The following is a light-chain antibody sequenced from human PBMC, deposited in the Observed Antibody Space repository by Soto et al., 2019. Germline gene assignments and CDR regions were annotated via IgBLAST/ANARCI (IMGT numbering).Light chain of an antibody. V-gene: IGKV3-20*01. CDR3: QQYGSSPWT. CDR1: QSVSSSY. J-gene: IGKJ1*01. Sequence: IVLTPSPGALSLSPGDRATLSCRASQSVSSSYLAWYQQKPGQAPRLLIYGASSRATGIPDRFSGSGSGTDFTLTISRLEPEDFAVYYCQQYGSSPWTFGQGTKVDIK. CDR2: GAS.